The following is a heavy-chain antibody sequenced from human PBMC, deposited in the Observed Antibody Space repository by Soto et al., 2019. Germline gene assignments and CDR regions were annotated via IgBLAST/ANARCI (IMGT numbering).Heavy chain of an antibody. Sequence: SETLSLTCTGSGGSISSYYWSWIRQPPGKGLEWIGYIYYSGSTNYNPSLKSRVTISVDTSKNQFSLKLSSVTAADTAVYYCARGVGGRDYYYYYYMDVWGKGTTVTVSS. D-gene: IGHD1-1*01. CDR1: GGSISSYY. J-gene: IGHJ6*03. V-gene: IGHV4-59*01. CDR3: ARGVGGRDYYYYYYMDV. CDR2: IYYSGST.